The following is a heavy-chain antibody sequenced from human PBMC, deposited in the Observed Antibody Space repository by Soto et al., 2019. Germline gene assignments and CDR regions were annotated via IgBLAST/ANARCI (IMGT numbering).Heavy chain of an antibody. D-gene: IGHD6-6*01. J-gene: IGHJ4*02. V-gene: IGHV1-69*13. Sequence: SVKVSCKASGGTFSSYAISWVRQAPGQGLEWMGGIIPIFDTANYAQKFQGRVTITADESTSTAYMELSSLRSEDTAVYYCARGGEYSSSLFDYWGQGTLVTVSS. CDR3: ARGGEYSSSLFDY. CDR2: IIPIFDTA. CDR1: GGTFSSYA.